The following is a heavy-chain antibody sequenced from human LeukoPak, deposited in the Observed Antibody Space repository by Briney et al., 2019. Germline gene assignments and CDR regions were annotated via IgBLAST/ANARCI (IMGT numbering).Heavy chain of an antibody. Sequence: GGSLRLSCAASGFTFSSYGMHWVRQAPGKGLGWVTFIRYDGSNKYYADSVKGRFTISRDNSKNTLYLQMNSLRAEDTAVYYCAKDGLYSGSYTGFDYWGQGTLVTVSS. J-gene: IGHJ4*02. V-gene: IGHV3-30*02. D-gene: IGHD1-26*01. CDR3: AKDGLYSGSYTGFDY. CDR1: GFTFSSYG. CDR2: IRYDGSNK.